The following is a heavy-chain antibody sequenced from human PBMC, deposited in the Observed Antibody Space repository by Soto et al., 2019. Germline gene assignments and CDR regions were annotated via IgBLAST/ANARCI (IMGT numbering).Heavy chain of an antibody. Sequence: GGSMRLSCAASGFTFSSYGMHWVRQAPGKGLEWVAVIWYDGSNKFYADSVKGRFTISRDNSKNTLYLQMNSLRAEDTAVYYCARDYLTRSEYFDYWGQGTLVTVSS. CDR2: IWYDGSNK. V-gene: IGHV3-33*01. J-gene: IGHJ4*02. D-gene: IGHD2-21*02. CDR1: GFTFSSYG. CDR3: ARDYLTRSEYFDY.